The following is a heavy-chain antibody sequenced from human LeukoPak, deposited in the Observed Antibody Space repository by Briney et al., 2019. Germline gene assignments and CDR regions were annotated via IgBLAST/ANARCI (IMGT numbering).Heavy chain of an antibody. CDR3: AKNPQRVYYYYMDG. CDR2: ISYDGSNK. V-gene: IGHV3-30*18. CDR1: GFTFSSYG. Sequence: GGSLRLSCAASGFTFSSYGMHWVRQAPGKGLEWVALISYDGSNKYYADSVKGRFTISRDNSKNMLYLQMNSLRVEDTAVYYCAKNPQRVYYYYMDGWGKGTTVTVSS. D-gene: IGHD6-25*01. J-gene: IGHJ6*03.